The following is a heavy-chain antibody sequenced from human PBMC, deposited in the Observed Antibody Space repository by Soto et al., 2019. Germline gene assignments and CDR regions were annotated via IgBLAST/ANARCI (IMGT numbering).Heavy chain of an antibody. D-gene: IGHD3-10*01. CDR1: GGSISSGDYY. CDR3: SRELRYGSGRYCTMDL. Sequence: QVQLQESGPGLVKPSQTLSLTCTVSGGSISSGDYYWSWIRQPPGKGLEWIGYIYYSGSTYYNPSLQSRASLSVETSKTHFSLKLRSVTAADAAVYSWSRELRYGSGRYCTMDLWGQGTMVTVSS. J-gene: IGHJ6*02. CDR2: IYYSGST. V-gene: IGHV4-30-4*01.